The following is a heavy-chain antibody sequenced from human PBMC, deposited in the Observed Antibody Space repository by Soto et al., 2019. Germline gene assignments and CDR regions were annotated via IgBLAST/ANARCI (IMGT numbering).Heavy chain of an antibody. D-gene: IGHD2-2*01. CDR3: ARGRVPAAHRQPLDY. Sequence: SETLSLTCAVYGGSFSGYYWSWIRQPPGKGLEWIGEINHSGSTNYNPSLKSRVTISVDTSKNQFSLKLSSVTAADTAVYYCARGRVPAAHRQPLDYWGQGTLVTVSS. CDR2: INHSGST. V-gene: IGHV4-34*01. CDR1: GGSFSGYY. J-gene: IGHJ4*02.